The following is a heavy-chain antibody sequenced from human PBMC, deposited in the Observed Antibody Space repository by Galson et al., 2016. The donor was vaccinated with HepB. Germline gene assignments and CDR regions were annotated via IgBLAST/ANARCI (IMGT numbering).Heavy chain of an antibody. CDR3: ARDDYSGGRGSPDY. D-gene: IGHD4/OR15-4a*01. Sequence: SLRLSCAASGFFFSGRAMSWVRQAPGKGLEWVSGINNGAATTGYAASVKGRFTISRDNSKNTLYLQMNSLRTEDTDVYYCARDDYSGGRGSPDYWGQGTLVTVSS. V-gene: IGHV3-23*01. CDR1: GFFFSGRA. CDR2: INNGAATT. J-gene: IGHJ4*02.